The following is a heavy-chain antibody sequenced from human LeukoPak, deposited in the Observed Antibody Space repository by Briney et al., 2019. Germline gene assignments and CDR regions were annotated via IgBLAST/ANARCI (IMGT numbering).Heavy chain of an antibody. CDR1: GFTFTSAW. J-gene: IGHJ4*02. Sequence: GGSLRLSCAASGFTFTSAWMSWVRQAPGKGLEWVTNIKHDGSEKYYVDSVKGRFTISRDNAKNSVYLQMNSLRAEDTAVYYCVRDNPRQQGFAYWGQGTLVTVSS. CDR3: VRDNPRQQGFAY. V-gene: IGHV3-7*03. D-gene: IGHD6-13*01. CDR2: IKHDGSEK.